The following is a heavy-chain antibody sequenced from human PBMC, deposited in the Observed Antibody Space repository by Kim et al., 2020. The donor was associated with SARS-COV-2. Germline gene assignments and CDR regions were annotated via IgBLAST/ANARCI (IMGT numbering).Heavy chain of an antibody. J-gene: IGHJ3*02. V-gene: IGHV3-48*02. CDR1: GFTFSAYD. CDR3: VRDRMGGAFDM. D-gene: IGHD3-16*01. CDR2: ITKSSTTI. Sequence: GGSLRISCATSGFTFSAYDMNWVRQAPGKGLEWLSFITKSSTTIYYADSVEGRFTISRDNAKNSLFLQMNSLRDEDTALYYCVRDRMGGAFDMWGQGTWSPSLQ.